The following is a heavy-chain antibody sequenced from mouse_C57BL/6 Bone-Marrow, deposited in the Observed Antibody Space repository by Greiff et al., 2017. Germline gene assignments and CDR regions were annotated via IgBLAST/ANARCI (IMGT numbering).Heavy chain of an antibody. V-gene: IGHV5-6*02. Sequence: EVMLVESGGDLVKPGGSLKLSCAASGFTFSSYGMSWVRQTPDKRLEWVATISSGGSYTYYPDSVKGRFTISSDNAKNTLYLQMSSLKSEDTAMYYWSRQAYDEYFDIWGQGTTLTVSS. CDR2: ISSGGSYT. CDR3: SRQAYDEYFDI. D-gene: IGHD2-3*01. J-gene: IGHJ2*01. CDR1: GFTFSSYG.